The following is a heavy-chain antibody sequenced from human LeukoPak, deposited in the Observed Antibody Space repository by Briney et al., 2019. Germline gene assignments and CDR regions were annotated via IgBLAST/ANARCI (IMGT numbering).Heavy chain of an antibody. CDR3: ANTYSSSLEFDY. CDR2: IYTSGST. J-gene: IGHJ4*02. D-gene: IGHD6-6*01. V-gene: IGHV4-4*09. CDR1: GGSISSYY. Sequence: PSETLSLTCTVSGGSISSYYWSWIRQPPGKGLEWIGYIYTSGSTNYNPSLKSRVTISVDTSKNQFSLKLSSVTAADTAVYYCANTYSSSLEFDYWGQGTLVTVSS.